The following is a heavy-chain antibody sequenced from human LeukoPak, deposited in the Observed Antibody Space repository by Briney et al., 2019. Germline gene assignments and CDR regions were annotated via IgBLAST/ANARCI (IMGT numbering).Heavy chain of an antibody. Sequence: SETLSLTCAVYGGSFSGYYWSWIRQPPGKGLEWIGEINDSGSTNYNPSLKSRATISVDTSKNQFSLKLSSVTAADTAVYYCASGDGAKAFDIWGQGTMVTVSS. CDR3: ASGDGAKAFDI. CDR1: GGSFSGYY. J-gene: IGHJ3*02. D-gene: IGHD4/OR15-4a*01. CDR2: INDSGST. V-gene: IGHV4-34*01.